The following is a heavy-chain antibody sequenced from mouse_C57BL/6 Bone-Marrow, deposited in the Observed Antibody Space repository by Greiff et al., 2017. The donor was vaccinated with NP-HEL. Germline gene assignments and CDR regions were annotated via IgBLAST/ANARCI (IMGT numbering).Heavy chain of an antibody. D-gene: IGHD1-1*02. J-gene: IGHJ2*01. CDR1: GYTFTSYW. Sequence: QVQLQQPGTEPVKPGASVKLSCKASGYTFTSYWMHWVKQRPGQGLEWIGNINPSNGGTNYNEKFKSKATLTVDKSSSTAYMQLSSLTSEDSAVYYCARSAYYGLVYFDYWGQGTTLTVSS. V-gene: IGHV1-53*01. CDR2: INPSNGGT. CDR3: ARSAYYGLVYFDY.